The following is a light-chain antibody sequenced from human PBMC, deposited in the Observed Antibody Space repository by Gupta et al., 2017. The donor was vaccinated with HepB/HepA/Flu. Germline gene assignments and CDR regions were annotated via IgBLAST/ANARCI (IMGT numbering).Light chain of an antibody. Sequence: DIVMNQSLHSLPVTPGEPPSISCRSSPSLLHSNGYNYLDWYLQKPGQSPQLLIYLGSNRASGVPDRWIGSGSGTYFTLKISRVEAEDGGVYYCMQALQTPLTFGQGTKVEIK. CDR3: MQALQTPLT. J-gene: IGKJ1*01. V-gene: IGKV2-28*01. CDR1: PSLLHSNGYNY. CDR2: LGS.